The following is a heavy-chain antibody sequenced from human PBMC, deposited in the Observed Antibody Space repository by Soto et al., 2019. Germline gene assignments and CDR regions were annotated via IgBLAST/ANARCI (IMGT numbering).Heavy chain of an antibody. V-gene: IGHV4-31*03. CDR3: ARKRTNYGDFDY. D-gene: IGHD4-17*01. CDR2: IYYSGST. CDR1: GGSISSGGYY. Sequence: SETLSLTCTVSGGSISSGGYYWSWIRQHPGKGLEWIGYIYYSGSTYYNPSLKSRVTISVDTSKNQFSLKLSSVTAADTAVYYCARKRTNYGDFDYWGQGTLVT. J-gene: IGHJ4*02.